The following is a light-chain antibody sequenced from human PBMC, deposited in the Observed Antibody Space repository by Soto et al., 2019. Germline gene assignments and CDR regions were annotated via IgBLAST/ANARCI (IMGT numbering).Light chain of an antibody. CDR2: SHN. CDR3: AAWDDSLSGWV. CDR1: SSNIGSYD. J-gene: IGLJ3*02. V-gene: IGLV1-47*02. Sequence: QAVVTQPPSASGTPGQRVTISCSGSSSNIGSYDVYWFQQLPGTAPKLLIYSHNQRPSGVPDRFSGSKSGTSGSLAISGLRSEDEADYYCAAWDDSLSGWVFGGGTKLTVL.